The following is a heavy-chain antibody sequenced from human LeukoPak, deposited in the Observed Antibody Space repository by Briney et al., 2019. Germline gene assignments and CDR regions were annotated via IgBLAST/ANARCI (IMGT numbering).Heavy chain of an antibody. CDR1: GYTFTGYY. V-gene: IGHV1-2*02. CDR3: ARGGYHYDSSGYYQFDY. D-gene: IGHD3-22*01. J-gene: IGHJ4*02. CDR2: INPNSGGT. Sequence: GASVKVSCKASGYTFTGYYMHWVRQAPGQGLEWMGWINPNSGGTNYAQKFQGRVTMTRDTSISTAYMELSRLRSDDTVVYYCARGGYHYDSSGYYQFDYWGQGTLVTVSS.